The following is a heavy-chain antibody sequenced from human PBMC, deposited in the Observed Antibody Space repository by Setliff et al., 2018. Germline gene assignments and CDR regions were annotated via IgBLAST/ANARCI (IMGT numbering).Heavy chain of an antibody. CDR3: ARGRGYCSSTSCSTYYYYGMDV. Sequence: PSETLSLTCAVYGGSFSGYYWSWIRQPPGKGLEWIGEINRSGSTNYNPSLKSRVTISVDTSKNQFSLKLSSVTAADTAVYYCARGRGYCSSTSCSTYYYYGMDVWGQGTTVTVSS. CDR2: INRSGST. J-gene: IGHJ6*02. CDR1: GGSFSGYY. D-gene: IGHD2-2*01. V-gene: IGHV4-34*01.